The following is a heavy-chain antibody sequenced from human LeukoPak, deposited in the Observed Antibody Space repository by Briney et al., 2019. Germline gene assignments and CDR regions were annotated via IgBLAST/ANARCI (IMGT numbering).Heavy chain of an antibody. CDR3: ARDWGVGGRPGYMDV. Sequence: GGSLRLSCAASGFIFSSYGMHWVRQAPGKGLEWVAFIRYDGSIKYYADSVKGRFTISRDNSKNTLFLQMNSLRVEDTAVYFCARDWGVGGRPGYMDVWGKGTTVTVSS. CDR1: GFIFSSYG. J-gene: IGHJ6*03. V-gene: IGHV3-30*02. CDR2: IRYDGSIK. D-gene: IGHD6-6*01.